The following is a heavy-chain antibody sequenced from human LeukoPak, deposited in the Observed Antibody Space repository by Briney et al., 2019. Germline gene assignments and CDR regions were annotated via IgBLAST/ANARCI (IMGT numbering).Heavy chain of an antibody. CDR2: IYYSGST. V-gene: IGHV4-31*03. Sequence: KSSETLSLTCTVSGGSISSGGYYWSWIRQHPGKGLEWIGYIYYSGSTYYNPSLKSRVTISVDTSKNQFSLKLSSVTAADTAVYYCARGPLSSDCSSTSSQRKKSWFDPWGQGTLVTVSS. J-gene: IGHJ5*02. D-gene: IGHD2-2*01. CDR1: GGSISSGGYY. CDR3: ARGPLSSDCSSTSSQRKKSWFDP.